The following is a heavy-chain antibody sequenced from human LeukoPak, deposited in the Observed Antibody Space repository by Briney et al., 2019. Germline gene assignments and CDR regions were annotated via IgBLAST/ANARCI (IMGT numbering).Heavy chain of an antibody. D-gene: IGHD3-3*01. J-gene: IGHJ6*02. CDR3: ARGRTYYDFWSGYYYGMDV. V-gene: IGHV1-69*13. CDR2: IIPIFGTA. CDR1: GGTFSSYA. Sequence: ASVKVSCKASGGTFSSYAISWVRQAPGQGLEWMGGIIPIFGTANYAQKFQGRVTITADESTSTAYMELSSLRSEDTAVYYYARGRTYYDFWSGYYYGMDVWGQGTTVTVSS.